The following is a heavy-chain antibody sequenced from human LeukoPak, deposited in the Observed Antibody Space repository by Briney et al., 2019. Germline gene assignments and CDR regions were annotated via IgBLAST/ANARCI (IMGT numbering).Heavy chain of an antibody. Sequence: PSETLSLTCAVYGGSFSGYYWSWIRQPPGKGLEWIGEINHSGSTNYNPSLKSRVTISVDTSKNQFSLKLSSVTAADTAVYYCARGRARGYSYGWPYWGQGTLVTVSS. CDR3: ARGRARGYSYGWPY. CDR2: INHSGST. J-gene: IGHJ4*02. D-gene: IGHD5-18*01. CDR1: GGSFSGYY. V-gene: IGHV4-34*01.